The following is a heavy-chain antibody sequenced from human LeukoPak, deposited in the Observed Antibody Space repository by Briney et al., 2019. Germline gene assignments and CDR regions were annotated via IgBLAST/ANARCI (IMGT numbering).Heavy chain of an antibody. V-gene: IGHV4-59*08. CDR3: ARGVVIGEDDY. D-gene: IGHD3-3*01. Sequence: SETLSLTCTVSGGSVTSYYWSWIRQSPGKGLEWIGYIDYSGRTNYNPSLKSRVTISVDTSKNQFSLKLSSVTAADTAVYYCARGVVIGEDDYWGQGTLVTVSS. J-gene: IGHJ4*02. CDR2: IDYSGRT. CDR1: GGSVTSYY.